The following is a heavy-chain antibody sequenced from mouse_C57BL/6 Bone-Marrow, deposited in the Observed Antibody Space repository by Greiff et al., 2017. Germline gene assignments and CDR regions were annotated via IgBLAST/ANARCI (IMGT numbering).Heavy chain of an antibody. CDR3: APYGSSYRGPWFAY. CDR1: GFNIKDDY. J-gene: IGHJ3*01. V-gene: IGHV14-4*01. CDR2: IDPENGDT. D-gene: IGHD1-1*01. Sequence: EVQLQQSGAELVRPGASVKLSCTASGFNIKDDYMHWVKQRPEQGLEWIGWIDPENGDTEYASKFQGKATITADTSSNTAYLQLSSLTSEDTAVYYCAPYGSSYRGPWFAYWGQGTLVTVSA.